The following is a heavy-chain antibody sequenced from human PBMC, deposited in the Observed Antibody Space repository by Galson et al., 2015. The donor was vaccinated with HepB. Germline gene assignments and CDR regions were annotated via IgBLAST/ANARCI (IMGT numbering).Heavy chain of an antibody. CDR1: RGSLGIGGYY. CDR3: ARGSEDNYGSFDY. J-gene: IGHJ4*02. CDR2: THYSGST. V-gene: IGHV4-31*03. D-gene: IGHD3-10*01. Sequence: LSLTCTVSRGSLGIGGYYWSWIRQHPGKGLEWIGYTHYSGSTYYNPSLRGRLTISEGMSKNQFSLKLSSVTAADTAIYYCARGSEDNYGSFDYWGQGTLVTVSS.